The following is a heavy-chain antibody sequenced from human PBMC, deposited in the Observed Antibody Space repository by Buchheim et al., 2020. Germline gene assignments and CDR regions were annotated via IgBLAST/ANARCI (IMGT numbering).Heavy chain of an antibody. CDR1: GGSISSYY. CDR2: IYYSGST. J-gene: IGHJ6*02. CDR3: ARDFSDPSYYYGMDV. Sequence: QVQLQESGPGLVKPSETLSLTCTVSGGSISSYYWSWIRQPPGKGLEWIGYIYYSGSTNYNPSLKSRVTISVDTSKNQFSLKLSSVTAADTAVYYGARDFSDPSYYYGMDVWGQGTT. V-gene: IGHV4-59*01. D-gene: IGHD1-26*01.